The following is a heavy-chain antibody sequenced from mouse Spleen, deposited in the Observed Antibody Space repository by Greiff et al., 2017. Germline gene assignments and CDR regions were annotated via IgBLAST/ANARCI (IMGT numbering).Heavy chain of an antibody. J-gene: IGHJ3*01. V-gene: IGHV2-6*03. CDR3: ARTRSSGYPFAY. Sequence: QVQLKETGPGLVAPSQSLSITCTVSGFSLTSYGVHWVRQPPGKGLEWLVVIWSDGSTNYNSALKSRLSISKDNSKSQVFLKMNSLQTDDTAMYYCARTRSSGYPFAYWGQGTLVTVSA. CDR1: GFSLTSYG. CDR2: IWSDGST. D-gene: IGHD3-1*01.